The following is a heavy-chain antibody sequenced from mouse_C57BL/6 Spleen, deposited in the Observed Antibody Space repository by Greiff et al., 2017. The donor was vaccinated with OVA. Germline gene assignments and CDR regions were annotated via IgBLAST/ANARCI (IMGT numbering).Heavy chain of an antibody. CDR2: IDPAASYT. Sequence: QVQLQQPGAELVKPGASVKLSCKASGYTFTSYWMQWVKQRPGQGLEWIGEIDPAASYTNYNQKFKGKATLTVDTSSSTAYMQLSSLTSEDSAVYYSARRPTVVARDFDYWGQGTTLSVAS. CDR3: ARRPTVVARDFDY. J-gene: IGHJ2*01. V-gene: IGHV1-50*01. CDR1: GYTFTSYW. D-gene: IGHD1-1*01.